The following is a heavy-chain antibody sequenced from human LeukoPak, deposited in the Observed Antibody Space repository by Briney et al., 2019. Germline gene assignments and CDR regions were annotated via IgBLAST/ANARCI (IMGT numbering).Heavy chain of an antibody. CDR3: ARATPLYGSGSYAAYYYYYGMDV. D-gene: IGHD3-10*01. CDR2: IIPILGIA. Sequence: GASVKVSCKASGGIFSSYAISWVRQAPGQGLEWMGRIIPILGIANYAQKFQGRVTITADKSTSTAYTELSSLRSEDTAVYYCARATPLYGSGSYAAYYYYYGMDVWGQGTTVTVSS. CDR1: GGIFSSYA. J-gene: IGHJ6*02. V-gene: IGHV1-69*04.